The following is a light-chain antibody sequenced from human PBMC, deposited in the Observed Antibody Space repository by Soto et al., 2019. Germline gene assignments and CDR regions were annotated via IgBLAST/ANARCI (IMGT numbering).Light chain of an antibody. CDR3: SSYTSSNTWV. CDR2: EVN. Sequence: QSVLTQPASVSGSPGQSITISCTGTSSDVGDYNYVSWYQQHPGKAPKLMIYEVNNRPSGVSNRFSGSKSGNTASLTISGFQAEDEADYYCSSYTSSNTWVFGGGTKLTVL. CDR1: SSDVGDYNY. J-gene: IGLJ3*02. V-gene: IGLV2-14*01.